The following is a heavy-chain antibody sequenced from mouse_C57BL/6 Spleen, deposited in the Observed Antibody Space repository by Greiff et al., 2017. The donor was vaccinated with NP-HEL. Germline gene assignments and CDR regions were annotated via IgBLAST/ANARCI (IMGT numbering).Heavy chain of an antibody. CDR2: IYPGSGST. CDR1: GYTFTSYW. Sequence: QVHVKQPGAELVKPGASVKMSCKASGYTFTSYWITWVKQRPGQGLEWIGDIYPGSGSTNYNEKFKSKATLTVDTSSSTAYMQLSSLTSEDSAVYYCARSVGNGYDYFDYWGQGTTLTVSS. CDR3: ARSVGNGYDYFDY. D-gene: IGHD2-2*01. V-gene: IGHV1-55*01. J-gene: IGHJ2*01.